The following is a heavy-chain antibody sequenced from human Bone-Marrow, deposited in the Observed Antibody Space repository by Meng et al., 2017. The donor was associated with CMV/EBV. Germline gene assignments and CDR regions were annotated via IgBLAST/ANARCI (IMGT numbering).Heavy chain of an antibody. Sequence: ASVKVSCKGSGYTFNRYGISGVRQAPGQGLEWMGWISAHNGKTKYAQRVQGRLTLTTDTSTSTAYMDLRSLRSDDTAVYYCARDHYYDSSGYSNAFDIWGQGTMVTVSS. D-gene: IGHD3-22*01. V-gene: IGHV1-18*01. CDR1: GYTFNRYG. CDR3: ARDHYYDSSGYSNAFDI. CDR2: ISAHNGKT. J-gene: IGHJ3*02.